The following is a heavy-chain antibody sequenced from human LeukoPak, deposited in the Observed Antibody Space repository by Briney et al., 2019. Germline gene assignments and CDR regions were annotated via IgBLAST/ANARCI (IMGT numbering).Heavy chain of an antibody. Sequence: GGSLRRSCAASGFTFSSYGMHWVRQAPGKGLEWVAVISYDGSNKYYADSVKGRFTISRDNSKNTLYLQMNSLRAEDTAVYYCAKIGLWFGELFYFDYWGQGTLVTVSS. CDR1: GFTFSSYG. CDR3: AKIGLWFGELFYFDY. V-gene: IGHV3-30*18. D-gene: IGHD3-10*01. CDR2: ISYDGSNK. J-gene: IGHJ4*02.